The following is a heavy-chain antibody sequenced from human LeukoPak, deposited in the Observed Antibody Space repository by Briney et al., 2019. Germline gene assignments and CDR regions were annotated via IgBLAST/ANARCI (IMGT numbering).Heavy chain of an antibody. Sequence: ASVKVSCKSSAYTFTGYYKHWVRQAPGQGLEWMGWINPDSGGTNYAQIFQGRVTMTRDTSISTAYMELNRLRSDDTAVYYCARVASAVYSDDWGQGTLVTVSS. CDR1: AYTFTGYY. CDR2: INPDSGGT. CDR3: ARVASAVYSDD. V-gene: IGHV1-2*02. J-gene: IGHJ4*02.